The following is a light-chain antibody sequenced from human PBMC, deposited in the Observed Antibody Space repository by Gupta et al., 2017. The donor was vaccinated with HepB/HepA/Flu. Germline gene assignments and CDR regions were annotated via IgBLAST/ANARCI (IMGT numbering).Light chain of an antibody. J-gene: IGLJ2*01. CDR1: SGHSSYA. CDR3: QTGDSTSVV. V-gene: IGLV4-69*01. Sequence: QLVLTQTTSTSACLGESVKFTCLLNSGHSSYAIAWHQQQPEEGPRFVMILNSDGSHTKGDGIPDRFSVSSSGAERYLTISSLQSEDEADYYCQTGDSTSVVFGGGTKLTVL. CDR2: LNSDGSH.